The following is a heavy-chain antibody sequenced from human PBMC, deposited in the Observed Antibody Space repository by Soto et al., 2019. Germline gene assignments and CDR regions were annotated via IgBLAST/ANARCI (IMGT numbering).Heavy chain of an antibody. CDR3: ARGSVVVVAATPAFDI. V-gene: IGHV3-21*01. D-gene: IGHD2-15*01. CDR1: GFTFSSYS. CDR2: ISSSSSYI. Sequence: GGSLILSCAASGFTFSSYSMNWVRQAPGKGLEWVSSISSSSSYIYYADSVKGRFTISRDNAKNSLYLQMNSLRAEDTAVYYCARGSVVVVAATPAFDIWGQGTMVTVSS. J-gene: IGHJ3*02.